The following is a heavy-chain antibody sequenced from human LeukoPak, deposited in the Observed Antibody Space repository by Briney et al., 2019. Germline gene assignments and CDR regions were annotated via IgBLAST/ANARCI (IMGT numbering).Heavy chain of an antibody. D-gene: IGHD3-10*01. CDR3: AKDLITIPSAFDI. CDR2: ISWNSGSI. V-gene: IGHV3-9*01. CDR1: GFTFDDYA. Sequence: PGRSLRLSCAASGFTFDDYAMHWVRQAPGKGLEWVSGISWNSGSIGYADSVKGRFTISRDNAKNSLYLQMNSLRAEDTALYYCAKDLITIPSAFDIWGQGTMVTVSS. J-gene: IGHJ3*02.